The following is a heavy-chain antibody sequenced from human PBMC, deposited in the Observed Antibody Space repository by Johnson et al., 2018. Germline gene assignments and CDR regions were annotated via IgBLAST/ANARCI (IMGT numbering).Heavy chain of an antibody. Sequence: VQLVESGGGVVQXGRSLRLSCAASGFTFSSYGMHWVRQAPGKGLEWVAVIWYDGSNKYYADSVKGRFTISSDNSKNTLYLQMNSLRAEDTAVYHCARDRNYYDSSPDAFDIWGQGTMVTVSS. D-gene: IGHD3-22*01. CDR3: ARDRNYYDSSPDAFDI. V-gene: IGHV3-33*08. CDR2: IWYDGSNK. CDR1: GFTFSSYG. J-gene: IGHJ3*02.